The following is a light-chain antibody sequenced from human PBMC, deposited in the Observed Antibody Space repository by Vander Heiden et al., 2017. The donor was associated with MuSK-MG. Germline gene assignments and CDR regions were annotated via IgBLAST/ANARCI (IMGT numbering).Light chain of an antibody. Sequence: FVMTPAPLSLSVTPGEPASISCRSSQSLLHSSGYYFLDWYLQKPGQSPQLLIYWGSMRAYGVPDSFSGSGSDKDFTLKSSRGEDEDVGVYYCKQDLATNTFGQGTKVEVK. CDR2: WGS. V-gene: IGKV2-28*01. CDR1: QSLLHSSGYYF. J-gene: IGKJ1*01. CDR3: KQDLATNT.